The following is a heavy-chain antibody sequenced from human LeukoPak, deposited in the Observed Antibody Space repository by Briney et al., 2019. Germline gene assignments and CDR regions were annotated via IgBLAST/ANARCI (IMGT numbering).Heavy chain of an antibody. V-gene: IGHV4-59*01. D-gene: IGHD6-19*01. CDR2: IYYSGST. CDR3: ARHGYSSGSLAWFDP. J-gene: IGHJ5*02. CDR1: GGSISSYY. Sequence: SETLSLTCTVAGGSISSYYWSWIRQPPGKGLEWIGYIYYSGSTNYNPSLKSRGTISVDTSKNQFSLKLSSVTAADTAVYYCARHGYSSGSLAWFDPWGQGTQVTVSS.